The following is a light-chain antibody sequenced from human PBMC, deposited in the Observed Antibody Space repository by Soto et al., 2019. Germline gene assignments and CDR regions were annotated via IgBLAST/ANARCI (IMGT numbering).Light chain of an antibody. J-gene: IGKJ4*01. V-gene: IGKV3-11*01. CDR3: QQRSNWPLT. CDR1: QSVSSY. Sequence: EIVLTQSPATLSSSPGERATLSCRTSQSVSSYLAWYQQKPGQAPGLLIYDASNRATGIPARFSGSGSGTDFTLTISSLEPEDFAVYYCQQRSNWPLTFGGGTKVEIK. CDR2: DAS.